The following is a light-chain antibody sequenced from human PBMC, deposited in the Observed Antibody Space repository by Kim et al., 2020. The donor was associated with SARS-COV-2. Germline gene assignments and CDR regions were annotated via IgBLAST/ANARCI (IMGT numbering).Light chain of an antibody. J-gene: IGLJ3*02. CDR1: SKNVGNQG. CDR2: RNN. Sequence: QAGLTQPPSVSKGLRQTATLTCTGNSKNVGNQGAAWLQQHQGHPPKLLSYRNNNRPSGISERLSASRSGNTASLTITGLQPEDEADYYCSAWDSSLSAWVFGGGTQLTV. CDR3: SAWDSSLSAWV. V-gene: IGLV10-54*01.